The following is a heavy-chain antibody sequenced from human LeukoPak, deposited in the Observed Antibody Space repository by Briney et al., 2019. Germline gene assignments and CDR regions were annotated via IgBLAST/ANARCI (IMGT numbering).Heavy chain of an antibody. V-gene: IGHV4-61*02. CDR3: ARDGANPYYYYYYMDV. CDR2: IYTSGST. CDR1: GGSISSGSYY. D-gene: IGHD1-14*01. J-gene: IGHJ6*03. Sequence: SEILSLTCTVSGGSISSGSYYWSWIRQPAGKGLEWIGRIYTSGSTNYNPSLKSRVTISVDTSKNQFSLKLSSVTAADTAVYYCARDGANPYYYYYYMDVWGKGTTVTVSS.